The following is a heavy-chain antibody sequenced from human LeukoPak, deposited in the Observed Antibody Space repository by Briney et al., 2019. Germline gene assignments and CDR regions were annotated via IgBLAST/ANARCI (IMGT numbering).Heavy chain of an antibody. Sequence: GRSLRLSCAASGFTFSNYGMHWVRQAPGKGLEWVSVISYDGSNKYYADSVKGRFTISRDNSKNTLYLQMNSLRAEDTAVYYCAKTLGYNYGYVENWGQGTLVTVSS. J-gene: IGHJ4*02. D-gene: IGHD5-18*01. CDR3: AKTLGYNYGYVEN. CDR1: GFTFSNYG. CDR2: ISYDGSNK. V-gene: IGHV3-30*18.